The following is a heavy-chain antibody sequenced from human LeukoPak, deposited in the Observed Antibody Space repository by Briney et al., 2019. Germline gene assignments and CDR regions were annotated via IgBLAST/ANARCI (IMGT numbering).Heavy chain of an antibody. J-gene: IGHJ4*02. V-gene: IGHV1-46*01. CDR2: INPSGGST. Sequence: ASVKVSCKASGYTFTSYYMHWVRQAPGQGLEWMGIINPSGGSTSYAQKFQGRVTMTRDTSTSTVYMELSSLGSEDTAVYYCATEGMTTVTPFDYWGQGTLVTVSS. D-gene: IGHD4-17*01. CDR1: GYTFTSYY. CDR3: ATEGMTTVTPFDY.